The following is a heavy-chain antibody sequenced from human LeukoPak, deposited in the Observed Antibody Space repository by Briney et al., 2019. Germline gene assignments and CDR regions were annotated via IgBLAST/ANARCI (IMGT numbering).Heavy chain of an antibody. CDR3: AKYNGDYVDYYGMDV. CDR1: GFTFSSYG. D-gene: IGHD4-17*01. V-gene: IGHV3-30*18. Sequence: PGGSLRLSCAASGFTFSSYGMHWVRQAPGKGLEWVAVISYDGSNKYYADSVKGRFTISRHNSKNTLYLQMNSLRAEDTAVYYCAKYNGDYVDYYGMDVWGQGTTVTVSS. J-gene: IGHJ6*02. CDR2: ISYDGSNK.